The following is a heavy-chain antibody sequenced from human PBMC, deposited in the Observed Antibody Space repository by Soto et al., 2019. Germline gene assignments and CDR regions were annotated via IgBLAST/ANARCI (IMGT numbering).Heavy chain of an antibody. Sequence: EVQLVESGGGLVQPGGSLKLSCAASGFTLSGSRIHWVRQASGKGLEWVGRIRSKADSYATAYAASVKGRFTISTDDSKNTAYLQMNSLKTEDTAVYYCTSQYCGGDCSRVDPWGQGTLVTVSS. CDR2: IRSKADSYAT. CDR3: TSQYCGGDCSRVDP. D-gene: IGHD2-21*02. J-gene: IGHJ5*02. V-gene: IGHV3-73*02. CDR1: GFTLSGSR.